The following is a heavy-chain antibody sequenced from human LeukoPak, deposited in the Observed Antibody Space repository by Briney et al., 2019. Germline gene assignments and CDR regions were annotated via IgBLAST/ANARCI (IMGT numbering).Heavy chain of an antibody. J-gene: IGHJ4*02. V-gene: IGHV1-2*02. CDR2: INPNDGDT. D-gene: IGHD2-2*01. Sequence: ASVKVSCKASGYTFTDYYMHWVRQAPGQGFEWMGWINPNDGDTNYAQKFQGRVTMTRDTSISTAHMEVSRLRSDDTAVYYCARANFLCCSSSTCLFDYWGQETLVTVSS. CDR3: ARANFLCCSSSTCLFDY. CDR1: GYTFTDYY.